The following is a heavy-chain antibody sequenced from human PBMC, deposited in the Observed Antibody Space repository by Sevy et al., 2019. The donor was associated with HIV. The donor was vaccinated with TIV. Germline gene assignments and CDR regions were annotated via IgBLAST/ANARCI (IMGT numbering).Heavy chain of an antibody. Sequence: GGSLRLSCAASGFTFSSYYMSWVRQAPGKGLEWVANIKQDGSEKYYVDSVKGRFTISRDNAKNSLFLQMNSLRAEGTAVYYCARASYDSSGYSYWGVLDYWGQGTLVTVSS. V-gene: IGHV3-7*01. D-gene: IGHD3-22*01. J-gene: IGHJ4*02. CDR1: GFTFSSYY. CDR3: ARASYDSSGYSYWGVLDY. CDR2: IKQDGSEK.